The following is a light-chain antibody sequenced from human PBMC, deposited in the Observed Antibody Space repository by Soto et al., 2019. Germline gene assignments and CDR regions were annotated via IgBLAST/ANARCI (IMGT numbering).Light chain of an antibody. Sequence: EIVWTQSPVTLSLSPGERATLSCRARQSVAGNSLAWYRHKPGQAPKLVIYGASSRSTGVPDRFVGSGSGTDFTLTISSRETEDFAVYYYQHYGSSRDTFGEGPNLEIK. V-gene: IGKV3-20*01. J-gene: IGKJ2*01. CDR2: GAS. CDR3: QHYGSSRDT. CDR1: QSVAGNS.